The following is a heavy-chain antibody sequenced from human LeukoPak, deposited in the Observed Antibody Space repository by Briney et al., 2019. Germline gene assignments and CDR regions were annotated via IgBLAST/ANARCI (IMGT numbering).Heavy chain of an antibody. Sequence: GSLRLSCAASGFTVSSYYWSWIRQPPGKGLEWIGYVYYTGSTNYNPSLKSRVTMFEDKSKNQFSLRLSSVTVADTAVYYCARHFAYSSSSYFDYWGQGSLVTVSS. V-gene: IGHV4-59*08. J-gene: IGHJ4*02. CDR3: ARHFAYSSSSYFDY. D-gene: IGHD6-6*01. CDR1: GFTVSSYY. CDR2: VYYTGST.